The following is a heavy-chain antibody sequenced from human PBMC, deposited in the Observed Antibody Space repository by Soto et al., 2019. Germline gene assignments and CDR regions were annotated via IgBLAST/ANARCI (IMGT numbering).Heavy chain of an antibody. D-gene: IGHD2-15*01. CDR1: GFTFSSYS. CDR3: ASDCSGGSCVGRRAFDI. Sequence: EVQLVESGGGLVKPGGSLRLSCAASGFTFSSYSMNWVRQAPGKGLEWVSSISSSSSYIYYADSVKGQFTISRDNAKNSLDLQMNSLRAEDTAVYYCASDCSGGSCVGRRAFDIWGQGTMVTVSS. CDR2: ISSSSSYI. J-gene: IGHJ3*02. V-gene: IGHV3-21*01.